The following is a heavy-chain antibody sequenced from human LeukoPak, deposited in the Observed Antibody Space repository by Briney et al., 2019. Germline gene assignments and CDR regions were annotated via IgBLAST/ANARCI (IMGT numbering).Heavy chain of an antibody. CDR3: ARDNLEYSSSSTGWFDP. J-gene: IGHJ5*02. D-gene: IGHD6-6*01. V-gene: IGHV3-66*01. CDR1: GFTVSSNY. CDR2: IYSDGNT. Sequence: GGSLRLSCAVSGFTVSSNYMRSVRQAPGKGLEWVSVIYSDGNTNYADSVKGRFIISRDNSKNTLYLQMNNLRAEDTAVYYCARDNLEYSSSSTGWFDPWGQGTLVTVSS.